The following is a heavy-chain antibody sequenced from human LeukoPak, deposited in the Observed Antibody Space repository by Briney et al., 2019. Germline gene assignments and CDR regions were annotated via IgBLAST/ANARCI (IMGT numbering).Heavy chain of an antibody. CDR2: MNPNSGNI. J-gene: IGHJ4*02. CDR3: ARGRYYDVLTGYYTDY. Sequence: ASVKVSCKASVYTFTSYDINWVRQAPGQEREWMAWMNPNSGNIGYAQKFQGRVTITRSTSMTTSYMELSSLRSEDTAVYYCARGRYYDVLTGYYTDYWGQGTLVTVSS. V-gene: IGHV1-8*03. CDR1: VYTFTSYD. D-gene: IGHD3-9*01.